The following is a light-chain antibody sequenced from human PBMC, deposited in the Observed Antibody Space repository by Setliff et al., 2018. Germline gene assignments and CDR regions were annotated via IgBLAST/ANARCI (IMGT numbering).Light chain of an antibody. Sequence: QSALTQPASVSGSPGQSITISCSGTSNDVGAYDLVSWYQQHPGKVPKLIIFDVSKRPSGVSHRFSGSKSGNTASLTISGLQADDEADYYCCAYTDSYTYVFVNGTKVTAL. V-gene: IGLV2-14*03. CDR2: DVS. J-gene: IGLJ1*01. CDR3: CAYTDSYTYV. CDR1: SNDVGAYDL.